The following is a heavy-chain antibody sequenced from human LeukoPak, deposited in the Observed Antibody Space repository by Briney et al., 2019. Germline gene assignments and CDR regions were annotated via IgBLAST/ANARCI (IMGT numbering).Heavy chain of an antibody. CDR3: ARDRDGGNSGRFVY. V-gene: IGHV3-30*04. Sequence: GRSLSLSCAASGFSFSSYAMDWVRQAPGKGMEWVAVISSDGSNTNYADSVKGRFTISRDNSKNTLYLQMNSLRAEDTAVDDCARDRDGGNSGRFVYWGQGTLVTVSA. CDR1: GFSFSSYA. D-gene: IGHD4-23*01. J-gene: IGHJ4*02. CDR2: ISSDGSNT.